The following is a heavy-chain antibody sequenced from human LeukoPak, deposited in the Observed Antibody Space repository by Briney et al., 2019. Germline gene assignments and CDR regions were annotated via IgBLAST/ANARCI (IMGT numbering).Heavy chain of an antibody. D-gene: IGHD3-9*01. CDR1: GFAFSNYG. V-gene: IGHV3-23*01. Sequence: PGGSLRLSCAASGFAFSNYGMNWVRQAPGKGLEWVSGITGSGSTTYYADSVKGRFTISRDNSKNTLYLQMNSLRAEDTAVYYCARDDFDWLFLDYWGQGTLVTVSS. CDR3: ARDDFDWLFLDY. J-gene: IGHJ4*02. CDR2: ITGSGSTT.